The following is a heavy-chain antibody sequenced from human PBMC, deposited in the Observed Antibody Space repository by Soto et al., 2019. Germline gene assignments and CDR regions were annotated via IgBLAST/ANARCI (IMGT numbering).Heavy chain of an antibody. CDR2: ISGSGGST. Sequence: EVQLLESGGGLVQPGGALRLSCAASGFTFSSYAMSWVRQAPGKGLEWLSAISGSGGSTYYADSVKGRFTISRDNSKNTLYLQMNSLRAEDTAVYYCAKDPAYYDSSGYSDYWGQGTLVTVSS. CDR1: GFTFSSYA. D-gene: IGHD3-22*01. J-gene: IGHJ4*02. V-gene: IGHV3-23*01. CDR3: AKDPAYYDSSGYSDY.